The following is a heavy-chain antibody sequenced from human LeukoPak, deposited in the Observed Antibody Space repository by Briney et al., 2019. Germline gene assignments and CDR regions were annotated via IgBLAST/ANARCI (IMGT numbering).Heavy chain of an antibody. Sequence: PSETLSLTCTVSGGSISSSSYYWGWIRQPPGKGLEWIGSIYYSGSTYYNPSLKSRVTISVDTSKNQFSLKLSSATAADTAVYYCARAVEYFDYWGQGTLVTVSS. J-gene: IGHJ4*02. V-gene: IGHV4-39*01. CDR1: GGSISSSSYY. CDR2: IYYSGST. CDR3: ARAVEYFDY.